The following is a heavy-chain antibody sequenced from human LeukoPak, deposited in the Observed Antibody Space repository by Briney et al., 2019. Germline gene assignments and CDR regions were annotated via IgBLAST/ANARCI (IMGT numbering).Heavy chain of an antibody. CDR3: AKEFNRGLPDY. V-gene: IGHV3-30*18. J-gene: IGHJ4*02. D-gene: IGHD2-21*01. Sequence: GGSLRLSCAASGFTFSTYGMHWVRQAPGKGLEWVAVISYDGSNEYYADSVKGRFTISRDNSKNTLYLQMSSLRAEDTAVYYCAKEFNRGLPDYWGQGTLVTVPP. CDR1: GFTFSTYG. CDR2: ISYDGSNE.